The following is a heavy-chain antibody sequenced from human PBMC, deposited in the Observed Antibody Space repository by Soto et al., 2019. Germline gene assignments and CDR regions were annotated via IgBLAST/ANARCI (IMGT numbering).Heavy chain of an antibody. J-gene: IGHJ3*02. CDR1: GFDFRSYE. CDR2: IRANDESI. V-gene: IGHV3-48*03. Sequence: PGGSLRLSCVASGFDFRSYEMNWVRQAPGKGLEWVSNIRANDESIYYADSVKCRVSVSRDNAKNSLFLEMNSLRVDDTAVYYCARETLRDAIDIWGQGAMVTVSS. CDR3: ARETLRDAIDI.